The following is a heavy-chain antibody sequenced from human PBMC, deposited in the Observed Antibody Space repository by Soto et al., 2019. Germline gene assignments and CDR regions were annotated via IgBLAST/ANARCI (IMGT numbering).Heavy chain of an antibody. J-gene: IGHJ6*03. CDR1: GFTFSSYS. CDR2: ISSNGGST. V-gene: IGHV3-64*01. CDR3: ARGGLYYYYYMDV. Sequence: GGSLRLSCAASGFTFSSYSMNWVRQAPGKGLEHVSAISSNGGSTHYANSVKGRFSISRDNSKNTLFLQMGSLRADDMAVYYCARGGLYYYYYMDVWGKGTTVTVSS.